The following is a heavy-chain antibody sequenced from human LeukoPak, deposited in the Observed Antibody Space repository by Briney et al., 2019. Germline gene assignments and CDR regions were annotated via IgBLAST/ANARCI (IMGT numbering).Heavy chain of an antibody. CDR2: ISSSSSTI. J-gene: IGHJ4*02. D-gene: IGHD2-2*01. CDR1: GFTFSSYS. V-gene: IGHV3-48*01. Sequence: GGSLRLSCAASGFTFSSYSMNWVRQAPGKGLEWVSYISSSSSTIYYADYVKGRFTISRDNSKNTLYLQMNSLRAEDTAVYYCAKELPGYCSSTSCYGGTSGDYWGQGTLVTVSS. CDR3: AKELPGYCSSTSCYGGTSGDY.